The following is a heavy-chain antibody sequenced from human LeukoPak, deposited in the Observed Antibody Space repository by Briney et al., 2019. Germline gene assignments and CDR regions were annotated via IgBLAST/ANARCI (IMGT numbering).Heavy chain of an antibody. CDR2: ISGFGDST. V-gene: IGHV3-23*01. J-gene: IGHJ4*02. D-gene: IGHD6-6*01. CDR3: AKGYSSSSFDY. Sequence: GGSLRLSCAASGFTFSDYGMTWVRQAPGKGLEWVSAISGFGDSTYYTDSVKGRFTISRDNSKNTLYLQMNSLRAEDTAVYYCAKGYSSSSFDYWGQGTLVTVSS. CDR1: GFTFSDYG.